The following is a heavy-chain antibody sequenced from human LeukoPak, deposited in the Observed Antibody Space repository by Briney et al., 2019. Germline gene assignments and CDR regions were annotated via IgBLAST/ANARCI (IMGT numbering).Heavy chain of an antibody. CDR1: GGSISSYY. V-gene: IGHV4-59*04. Sequence: SETLSLTCTVSGGSISSYYWSWIRQPPGKGLEWIGYIYYSGSTYYNPSLKSRVTISVDTSKNQFSLKLSSVTAADTAVYYCARHGIVVVPASLKILRFLEWLLPAPFDYWGQGTLVTVSS. D-gene: IGHD3-3*01. J-gene: IGHJ4*02. CDR2: IYYSGST. CDR3: ARHGIVVVPASLKILRFLEWLLPAPFDY.